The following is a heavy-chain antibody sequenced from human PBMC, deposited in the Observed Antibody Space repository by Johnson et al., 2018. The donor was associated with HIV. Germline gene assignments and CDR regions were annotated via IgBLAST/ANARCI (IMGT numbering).Heavy chain of an antibody. J-gene: IGHJ3*02. D-gene: IGHD4-11*01. CDR1: GFTFSSYA. CDR2: ISVSGGST. CDR3: AKEGNYETTSDAFDI. V-gene: IGHV3-23*04. Sequence: QLVESGGGGVQPGRSLRLSCAASGFTFSSYAMSWVRQAPGKGLEWVSAISVSGGSTYYTDSVKGRFTISRDNSKNTLYLQMNSLRAEDTAVYYCAKEGNYETTSDAFDIWGQGTMVTVSS.